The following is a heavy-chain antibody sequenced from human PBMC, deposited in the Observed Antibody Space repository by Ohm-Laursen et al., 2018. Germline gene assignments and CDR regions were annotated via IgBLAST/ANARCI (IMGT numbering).Heavy chain of an antibody. CDR3: ARDQGGNYSPGILDY. Sequence: ASVKVSCKASGYTFTRYGISWVRQAPGQGLEWMGWNTAYYGNTNSVENIQGRVTMTTDTSTTTAYMELRSLRYDDTTVYYCARDQGGNYSPGILDYWGQGTLVTVSS. V-gene: IGHV1-18*01. J-gene: IGHJ4*02. CDR2: NTAYYGNT. CDR1: GYTFTRYG. D-gene: IGHD1-26*01.